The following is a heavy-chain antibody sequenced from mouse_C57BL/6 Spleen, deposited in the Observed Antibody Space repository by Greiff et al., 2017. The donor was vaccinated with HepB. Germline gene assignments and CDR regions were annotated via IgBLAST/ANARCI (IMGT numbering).Heavy chain of an antibody. Sequence: VQLQQSGAELVRPGASVKLSCKASGYTFTDYYINWVKQRPGQGLEWIARIYPGSGNTYYNEKFKGKATLTAEKSSSTAYMQLSSLTSEDSAVYFCARDWDGNYFDDWGQGTTLTVSS. D-gene: IGHD4-1*01. CDR2: IYPGSGNT. V-gene: IGHV1-76*01. CDR1: GYTFTDYY. CDR3: ARDWDGNYFDD. J-gene: IGHJ2*01.